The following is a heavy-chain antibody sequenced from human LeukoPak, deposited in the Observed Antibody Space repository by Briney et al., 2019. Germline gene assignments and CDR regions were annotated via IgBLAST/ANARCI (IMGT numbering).Heavy chain of an antibody. J-gene: IGHJ4*02. Sequence: GGSLRLSCTASGFTFGDYAMSWFRQAPGKGLEWVGFIRSKAYGGTTEYAASVKGRFTTSRDDSKSIAYLQMNSLKTEDTAVYYCTRFVVVVAAPSGWGQGTLVTVSS. CDR1: GFTFGDYA. CDR3: TRFVVVVAAPSG. CDR2: IRSKAYGGTT. V-gene: IGHV3-49*03. D-gene: IGHD2-15*01.